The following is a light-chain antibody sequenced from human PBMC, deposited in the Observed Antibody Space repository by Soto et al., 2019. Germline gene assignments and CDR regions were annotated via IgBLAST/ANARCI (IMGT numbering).Light chain of an antibody. CDR1: SSDVGGYNY. V-gene: IGLV2-14*01. CDR3: SSYTSSSTSVV. CDR2: DVS. J-gene: IGLJ2*01. Sequence: QSALTQPASVSGSPGQSITISCTGTSSDVGGYNYVSWYQQHPGKAPKLMIYDVSNRPSGVSNRFSGSKSGNTASLTISGLQAEDEDAYYCSSYTSSSTSVVFGGGTKLTVL.